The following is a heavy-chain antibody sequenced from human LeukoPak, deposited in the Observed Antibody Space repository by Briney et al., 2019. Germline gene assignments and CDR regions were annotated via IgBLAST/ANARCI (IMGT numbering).Heavy chain of an antibody. D-gene: IGHD5-18*01. J-gene: IGHJ4*02. V-gene: IGHV3-49*03. CDR3: TRWIQLWFAGDY. CDR2: IRSKAYGGTT. Sequence: PGGSLRLSCAASEFSVGSDYMTWIRQAPGKGLEWVGFIRSKAYGGTTEYAASVKGRFTISRDDSKSIAYLQMNSLKTEDTAVYYCTRWIQLWFAGDYWAQGTLVTVSS. CDR1: EFSVGSDY.